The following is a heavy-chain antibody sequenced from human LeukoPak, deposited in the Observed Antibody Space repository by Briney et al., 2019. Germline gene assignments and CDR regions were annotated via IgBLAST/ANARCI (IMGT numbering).Heavy chain of an antibody. Sequence: GGSLRLSCAASGFTFTTYAMNWVRQAPGKGLEWVSSSSRSGDRTYYADSVKGRFTISRDNSKNTLYLQMNSLRAEDTAVYYCARNPYGAHPFDYWGQGTLVTVSS. D-gene: IGHD3-10*01. V-gene: IGHV3-23*01. CDR3: ARNPYGAHPFDY. CDR1: GFTFTTYA. CDR2: SSRSGDRT. J-gene: IGHJ4*02.